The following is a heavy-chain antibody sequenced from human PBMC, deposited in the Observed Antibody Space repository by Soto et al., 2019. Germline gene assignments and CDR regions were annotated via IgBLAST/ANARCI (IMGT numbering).Heavy chain of an antibody. Sequence: QVQLVESGGGVVQPGRSLRLSCAASGFTFSSYGMHWVRQAPGKGLEWVAVISYDGSNKYYADSVKGRFTISRDNSKNTLYQQMNSLRAEDTAVYYCTKDVKTIFGVGRNYYYGMDVWSQGTNVTVT. CDR2: ISYDGSNK. J-gene: IGHJ6*02. CDR1: GFTFSSYG. CDR3: TKDVKTIFGVGRNYYYGMDV. D-gene: IGHD3-3*01. V-gene: IGHV3-30*18.